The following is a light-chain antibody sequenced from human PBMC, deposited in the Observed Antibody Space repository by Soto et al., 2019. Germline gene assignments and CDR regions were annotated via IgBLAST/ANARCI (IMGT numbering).Light chain of an antibody. J-gene: IGKJ2*01. CDR2: KVS. V-gene: IGKV2-30*01. CDR1: QSLVDGITY. CDR3: MQGIHWPPYT. Sequence: DVVLTQSPLSLPVILGQPASISCRSSQSLVDGITYLSWFHQRPGQSPRRLIYKVSNRDSGVPDVVRGSGSVSDMTLNISWVETAGVELYFYMQGIHWPPYTFGQGPKLEIK.